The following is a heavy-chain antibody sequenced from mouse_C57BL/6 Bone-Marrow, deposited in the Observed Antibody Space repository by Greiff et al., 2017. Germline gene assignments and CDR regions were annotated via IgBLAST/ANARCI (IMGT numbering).Heavy chain of an antibody. CDR1: GYSITSGYY. CDR2: ISYDGSN. V-gene: IGHV3-6*01. D-gene: IGHD1-1*01. Sequence: EVKLQESGPGLVKPSQSLSLTCSVTGYSITSGYYWNWIRQFPGNKLEWMGYISYDGSNNYNPSLKNRISITRDTSKNQFFLKLNSVTTEDTATYYCARGLRSYFDYWGQGTTLTVSS. J-gene: IGHJ2*01. CDR3: ARGLRSYFDY.